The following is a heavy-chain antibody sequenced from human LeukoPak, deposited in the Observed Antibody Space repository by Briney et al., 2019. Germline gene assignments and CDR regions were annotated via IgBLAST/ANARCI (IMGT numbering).Heavy chain of an antibody. CDR1: GGSISSYY. Sequence: SEPLSLTCTVSGGSISSYYWSWIRQPPGKGLEWIGYIYYSGSTNYNPSLKSRVTISVDTSKNQFSLKLSSVTAADTAVYYCAGGVRYFDWLPPDYWGQGTLVTVSS. CDR2: IYYSGST. J-gene: IGHJ4*02. CDR3: AGGVRYFDWLPPDY. D-gene: IGHD3-9*01. V-gene: IGHV4-59*08.